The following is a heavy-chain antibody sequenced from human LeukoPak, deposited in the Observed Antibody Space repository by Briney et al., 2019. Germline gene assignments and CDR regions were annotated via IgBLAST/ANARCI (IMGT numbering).Heavy chain of an antibody. CDR3: ARDQRRYSGYDGSDY. CDR2: ISAYNGNT. CDR1: GYTFTCYG. Sequence: ASVKVSCKASGYTFTCYGISWVRQAPGQGLEWMGWISAYNGNTNYAQKLQGRVTMTTDTSTSTAYMELRSLRSDDTAVYYCARDQRRYSGYDGSDYWGQGTLVTVSS. J-gene: IGHJ4*02. D-gene: IGHD5-12*01. V-gene: IGHV1-18*01.